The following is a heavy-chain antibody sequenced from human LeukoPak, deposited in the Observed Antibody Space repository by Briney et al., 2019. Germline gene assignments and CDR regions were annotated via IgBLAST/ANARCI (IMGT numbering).Heavy chain of an antibody. D-gene: IGHD6-25*01. CDR3: ARGVGSAINKEAFDI. CDR2: FNPKSGNA. J-gene: IGHJ3*02. V-gene: IGHV1-8*01. Sequence: ASVKVSCKASGYSYTSYDVNWVRQAPAQGREWMGWFNPKSGNAGYAQKFQGRVTMTRNISMTTAYMELNSLTSEDTAVYYCARGVGSAINKEAFDIWGQGTVVTVSS. CDR1: GYSYTSYD.